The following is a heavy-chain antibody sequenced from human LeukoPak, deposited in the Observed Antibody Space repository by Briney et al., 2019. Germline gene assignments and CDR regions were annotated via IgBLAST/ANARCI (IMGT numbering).Heavy chain of an antibody. V-gene: IGHV3-30*18. CDR1: GFTFSTYG. CDR3: AKGYTDFDF. J-gene: IGHJ4*02. Sequence: GRSLRLSCTASGFTFSTYGMHWVRQAPGKGLEWVAVISYDGTDKYYADSVKGRFTISRDNSKNTLYLQMNSLRAEDTALYYRAKGYTDFDFWGQGTLVTVSS. CDR2: ISYDGTDK. D-gene: IGHD3-16*02.